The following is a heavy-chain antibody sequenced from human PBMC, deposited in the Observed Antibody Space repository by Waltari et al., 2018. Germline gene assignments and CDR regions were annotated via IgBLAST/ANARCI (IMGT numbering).Heavy chain of an antibody. CDR3: ARVLRSAWGVWFDP. CDR1: GGSISSSY. D-gene: IGHD3-16*01. J-gene: IGHJ5*02. CDR2: IYSSGSA. V-gene: IGHV4-59*01. Sequence: QVQLQESGPGLVKPSEPLSLTCTVSGGSISSSYWRWIRQPPGKGLEWIGYIYSSGSANYNPSLKSRVTISVDTSKNQFSLKLNSVTAADTAVYYCARVLRSAWGVWFDPWGPGTLVIVSS.